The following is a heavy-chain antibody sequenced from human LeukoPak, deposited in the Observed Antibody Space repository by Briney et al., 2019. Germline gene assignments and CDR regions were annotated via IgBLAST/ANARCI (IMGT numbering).Heavy chain of an antibody. CDR2: INHSGST. CDR3: ARAPKGVGANKGRRGTFDY. D-gene: IGHD1-26*01. CDR1: GDSISSGDYY. Sequence: SETLSLTCTVSGDSISSGDYYWSWIRQPPGKGLEWIGEINHSGSTNYNPSLKSRVTISVDTSKNQFSLKLSSVTAADTAVYYCARAPKGVGANKGRRGTFDYWGQGTLVTVSS. J-gene: IGHJ4*02. V-gene: IGHV4-39*07.